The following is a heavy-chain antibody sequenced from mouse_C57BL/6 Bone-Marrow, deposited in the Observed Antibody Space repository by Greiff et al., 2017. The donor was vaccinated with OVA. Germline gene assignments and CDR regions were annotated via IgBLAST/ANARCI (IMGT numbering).Heavy chain of an antibody. D-gene: IGHD3-2*02. CDR2: ISDGGSYT. CDR1: GFTFSSYA. CDR3: ARGDSSGYGPYFDY. V-gene: IGHV5-4*01. Sequence: DVQLVESGGGLVKPGGSLKLSCAASGFTFSSYAMSWVRQTPEKRLEWVATISDGGSYTYYPDTVKGRFTISRDNAKNNLYLQMSHLKSEDTAMYYCARGDSSGYGPYFDYWGQGTTLTVSS. J-gene: IGHJ2*01.